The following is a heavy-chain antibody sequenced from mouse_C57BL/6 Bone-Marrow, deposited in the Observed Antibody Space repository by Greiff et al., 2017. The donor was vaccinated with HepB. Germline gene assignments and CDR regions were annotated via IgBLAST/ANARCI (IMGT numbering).Heavy chain of an antibody. Sequence: QVQLQQSGPELVKPGASVKISCKASGYAFSSSWMNWVKQRPGKGLEWIGRIYPGDGDTNYNGKFKGKATLTADKSSSTAYMQLSSLTSEDSAVYFCAPSTVAYYFDYWGQGTTLTVSS. CDR1: GYAFSSSW. CDR2: IYPGDGDT. CDR3: APSTVAYYFDY. V-gene: IGHV1-82*01. J-gene: IGHJ2*01. D-gene: IGHD1-1*01.